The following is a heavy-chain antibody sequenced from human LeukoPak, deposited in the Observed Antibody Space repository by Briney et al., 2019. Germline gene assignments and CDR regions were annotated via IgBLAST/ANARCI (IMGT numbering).Heavy chain of an antibody. CDR1: GFTFSSDW. CDR2: INGDGSST. J-gene: IGHJ5*01. Sequence: GGSLRLSCAASGFTFSSDWMHWVRQAPGKGLVCVSYINGDGSSTNCADSVRGRFTISRDNAKKTLYLQMNSLRDEDTAVCYCVRGLDSWGLGTLVTVSS. V-gene: IGHV3-74*01. CDR3: VRGLDS. D-gene: IGHD3-16*01.